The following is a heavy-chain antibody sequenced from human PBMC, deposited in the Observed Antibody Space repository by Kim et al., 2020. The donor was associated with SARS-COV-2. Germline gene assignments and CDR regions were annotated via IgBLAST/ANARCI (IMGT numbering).Heavy chain of an antibody. V-gene: IGHV4-4*02. Sequence: SETLSLTCAVSGGSISSSNWWCWVRQPPGKRLEWIGDNYHSGTTNYNPPHKSRATISVDKSKNQFFLKLSSVTAADTAVYYCAREGTYSGSWYQKSVLAYRPLDDWGQGTLVTVSS. J-gene: IGHJ4*02. D-gene: IGHD6-13*01. CDR2: NYHSGTT. CDR1: GGSISSSNW. CDR3: AREGTYSGSWYQKSVLAYRPLDD.